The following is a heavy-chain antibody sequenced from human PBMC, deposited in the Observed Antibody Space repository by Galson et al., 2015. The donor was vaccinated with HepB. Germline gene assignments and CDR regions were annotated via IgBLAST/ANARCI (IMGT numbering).Heavy chain of an antibody. CDR2: ISYDGSNK. J-gene: IGHJ1*01. CDR3: AKDPQYYDSSGYYSGEVGYFQH. CDR1: GFTFSSYG. V-gene: IGHV3-30*18. D-gene: IGHD3-22*01. Sequence: SLRLSCAASGFTFSSYGMHWVRQAPGKGLEWVAVISYDGSNKYYADSVKGRFTISRDNSKNTLYLQMNSLRAEDTAVYYCAKDPQYYDSSGYYSGEVGYFQHWGQGTLVTVSS.